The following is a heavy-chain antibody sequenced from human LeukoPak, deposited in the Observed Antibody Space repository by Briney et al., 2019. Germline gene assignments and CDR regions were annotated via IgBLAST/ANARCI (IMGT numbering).Heavy chain of an antibody. CDR1: GFTFSSYA. CDR2: ISYDGSNK. CDR3: ARGGGIAAANFDY. D-gene: IGHD6-13*01. V-gene: IGHV3-30-3*01. Sequence: QPGGSLRLSCAASGFTFSSYAMSWVRQAPGKGLEWVAVISYDGSNKYYADSVKGRFTISRDDAKNSLYLQMNSLRAEDTAVYYCARGGGIAAANFDYWGQGTLVTVSS. J-gene: IGHJ4*02.